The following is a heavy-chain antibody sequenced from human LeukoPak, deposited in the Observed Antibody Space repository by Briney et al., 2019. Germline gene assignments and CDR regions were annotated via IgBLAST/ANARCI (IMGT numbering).Heavy chain of an antibody. J-gene: IGHJ4*02. Sequence: PSETLSLTCAVSTDSITSNSWSWVRQPPGKGLEWIGEVHKSGSTNYYPSLQSRVTISIDKSKNQIALELTSVTAADTAVYYCAKEIVGAPTPGAYWGQGILVTVSS. CDR1: TDSITSNS. CDR3: AKEIVGAPTPGAY. CDR2: VHKSGST. V-gene: IGHV4-4*02. D-gene: IGHD1-26*01.